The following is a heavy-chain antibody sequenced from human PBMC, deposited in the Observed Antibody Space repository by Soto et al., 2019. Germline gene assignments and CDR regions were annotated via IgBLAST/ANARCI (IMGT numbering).Heavy chain of an antibody. CDR2: ISRSISVI. Sequence: GGSLRLSCVASGFSMYDYGMNWVRQATGKGLEWVSYISRSISVIYYAGSVKGRVTISRDNAKNSVYLQMNRVRDEDTAVYYCARDFLSGKPWGQGTLVTVSS. CDR3: ARDFLSGKP. CDR1: GFSMYDYG. D-gene: IGHD3-10*01. V-gene: IGHV3-48*02. J-gene: IGHJ5*02.